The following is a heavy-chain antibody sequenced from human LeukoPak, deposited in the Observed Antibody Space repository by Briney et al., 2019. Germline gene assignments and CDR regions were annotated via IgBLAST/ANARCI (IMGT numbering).Heavy chain of an antibody. V-gene: IGHV1-8*03. CDR1: GYSFTTYD. CDR2: MNPKSGYT. J-gene: IGHJ4*02. D-gene: IGHD1-26*01. CDR3: ARVAGSIDY. Sequence: ASVNVSCTASGYSFTTYDINWVRQAAGQGLEWMGWMNPKSGYTGYAQKFQGRVTITRDTSTSTVYMELSSLRSEDTAVYYCARVAGSIDYWGQGTLVTVSS.